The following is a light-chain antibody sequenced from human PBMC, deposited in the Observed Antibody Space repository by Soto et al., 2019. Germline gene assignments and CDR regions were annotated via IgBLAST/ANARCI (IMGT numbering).Light chain of an antibody. CDR1: QSVSDY. CDR3: QQHNQWPIT. J-gene: IGKJ5*01. Sequence: ETVWTQAPARLALSPCERATLSCRSGQSVSDYLAWYQQKPGQPPRLLIYDASNRATGIPARFSGSGSGTEFTLTINSLQSEDSAVYYCQQHNQWPITFGQGTRLEIK. CDR2: DAS. V-gene: IGKV3-11*01.